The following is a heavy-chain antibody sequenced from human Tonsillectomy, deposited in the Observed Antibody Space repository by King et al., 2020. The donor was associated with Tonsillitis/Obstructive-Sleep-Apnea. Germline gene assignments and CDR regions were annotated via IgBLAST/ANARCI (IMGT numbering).Heavy chain of an antibody. CDR1: GFTFGDYA. J-gene: IGHJ6*03. D-gene: IGHD2-2*01. V-gene: IGHV3-49*04. CDR2: IRSKAYGGTT. Sequence: VQLVESGGGLVQPGRSLRLSCTASGFTFGDYAMSWVRQAPGKGLEWVGFIRSKAYGGTTEHAASVKGRFTISRDDSKSIAYLQMNSLKTEDTAVYYCTRAPIVVRGYYSYMDVWGKGTTVTVSS. CDR3: TRAPIVVRGYYSYMDV.